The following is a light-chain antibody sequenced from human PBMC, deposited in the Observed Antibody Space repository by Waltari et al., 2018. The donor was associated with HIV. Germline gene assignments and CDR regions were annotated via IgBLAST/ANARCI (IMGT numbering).Light chain of an antibody. V-gene: IGLV3-21*01. J-gene: IGLJ2*01. Sequence: GKTARITCGGKNIGSKSVNWYQQQPGQAPVMVIYHDTDRPSGIPDRFSGSNSEDTATLTIRRVEAGDEADYYCQVWDTNTDQYVIFGGGTNLAV. CDR2: HDT. CDR3: QVWDTNTDQYVI. CDR1: NIGSKS.